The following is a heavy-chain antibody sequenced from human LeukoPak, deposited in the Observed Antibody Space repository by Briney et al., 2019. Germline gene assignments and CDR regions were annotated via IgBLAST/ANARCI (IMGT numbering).Heavy chain of an antibody. CDR1: GFTVSSNY. J-gene: IGHJ4*02. CDR2: ISSSSSYI. D-gene: IGHD4-17*01. V-gene: IGHV3-21*01. CDR3: VRASTTVPNLLDN. Sequence: GGSLRLSCAASGFTVSSNYMSWVRQAPGKGLEWVSSISSSSSYIYYADSVKGRFTISRDNAKNTLYLQMNSLRVDDTAVYFCVRASTTVPNLLDNWGQGTLVTVSS.